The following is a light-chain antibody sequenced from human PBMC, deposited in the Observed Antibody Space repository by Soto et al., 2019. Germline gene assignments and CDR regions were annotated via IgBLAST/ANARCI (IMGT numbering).Light chain of an antibody. Sequence: IVMTQSPATLSVSPGERATLSCRASQSVSSNLAWYQQKPGQAPRLLIYGASTRDTGIPVRFSGSGSGTEFTLTICSLQSEDFAVYYCQQYNNWPPGTFGQGTKLEIK. CDR2: GAS. J-gene: IGKJ1*01. V-gene: IGKV3-15*01. CDR3: QQYNNWPPGT. CDR1: QSVSSN.